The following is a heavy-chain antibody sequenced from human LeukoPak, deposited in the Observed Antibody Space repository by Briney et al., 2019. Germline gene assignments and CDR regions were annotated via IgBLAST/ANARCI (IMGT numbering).Heavy chain of an antibody. CDR3: ARHPPRGYCSGGSCYNLVYGMDV. V-gene: IGHV5-51*01. CDR1: GYSFTSYW. Sequence: GESLKISCKGSGYSFTSYWTGWVRQMPGKGLEWMGIIYPGDSDTRYSPSFQGQVTISADKSISTAYLQWSSLKASDTAMYYCARHPPRGYCSGGSCYNLVYGMDVWGQGTTVTVSS. J-gene: IGHJ6*02. CDR2: IYPGDSDT. D-gene: IGHD2-15*01.